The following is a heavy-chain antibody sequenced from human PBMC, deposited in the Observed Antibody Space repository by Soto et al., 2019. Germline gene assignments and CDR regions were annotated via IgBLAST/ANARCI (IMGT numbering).Heavy chain of an antibody. CDR2: IRSDSSDV. CDR3: ARVSYYDRSASAIFAY. V-gene: IGHV3-48*02. Sequence: EVQLVESGGGLVQPGGSLRLSCAASGFTFSSYSMNWVRQAPGKGPEWVSFIRSDSSDVYYADSVRGRFTISRDNAKNSLYLQMNSLRDEDTAVYYCARVSYYDRSASAIFAYWGQGTLVTVSS. CDR1: GFTFSSYS. D-gene: IGHD3-22*01. J-gene: IGHJ4*02.